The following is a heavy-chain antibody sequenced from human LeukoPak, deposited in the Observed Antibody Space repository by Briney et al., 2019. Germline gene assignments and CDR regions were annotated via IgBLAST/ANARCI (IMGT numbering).Heavy chain of an antibody. CDR2: INHSGST. V-gene: IGHV4-38-2*02. CDR3: ARVCSSGSCCDQ. J-gene: IGHJ4*02. CDR1: GYSISSGYY. D-gene: IGHD2-15*01. Sequence: SETLSLTCSVSGYSISSGYYWAWMRQPPGKGLEWIGSINHSGSTYYNPSLKSRVTVSVDTSKNQFSLRLSSVTAADTAVYYCARVCSSGSCCDQWSQGTLLTVSS.